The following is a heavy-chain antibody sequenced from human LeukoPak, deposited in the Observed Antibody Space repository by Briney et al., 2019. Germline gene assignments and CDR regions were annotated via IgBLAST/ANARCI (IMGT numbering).Heavy chain of an antibody. CDR3: AKDFGSD. J-gene: IGHJ4*02. CDR2: INNIGSST. Sequence: GGSLRLSCAASAFTFTTYAMTWVRQAPGKGLEWVSGINNIGSSTYYADSVKGRFTISRDNSKNTLSLQMNSLRAEDTAVYYCAKDFGSDWGQGTLVTVSS. D-gene: IGHD3-3*01. CDR1: AFTFTTYA. V-gene: IGHV3-23*01.